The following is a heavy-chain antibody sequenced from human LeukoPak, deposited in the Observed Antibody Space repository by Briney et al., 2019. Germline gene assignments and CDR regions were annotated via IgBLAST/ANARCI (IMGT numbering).Heavy chain of an antibody. CDR1: GFSFSSYS. V-gene: IGHV3-21*01. CDR3: TKAGVVGAKAGFDN. J-gene: IGHJ4*02. D-gene: IGHD1-26*01. Sequence: GGSLRLSSAASGFSFSSYSMNWVRRAPGKGLEWVSSIDSSSNYIFYADSVKGRFTISRDNAKNSLDLQMNNLRDEDTAIYYCTKAGVVGAKAGFDNWGQGTLVTVSS. CDR2: IDSSSNYI.